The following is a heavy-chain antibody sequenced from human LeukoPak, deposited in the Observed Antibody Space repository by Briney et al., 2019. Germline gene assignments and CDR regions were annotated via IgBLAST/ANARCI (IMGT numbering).Heavy chain of an antibody. J-gene: IGHJ4*02. D-gene: IGHD2-15*01. Sequence: GESLKIFCEASGYSFTRYWIGWVRQMPGKGLAWMRIIYPRDSDTRYSPSFRGQVTNSADKSISTAYLQWSSLKASDAAMYYCATCSGGSCYSGPFDYWGQGTLVTVSS. CDR1: GYSFTRYW. CDR2: IYPRDSDT. CDR3: ATCSGGSCYSGPFDY. V-gene: IGHV5-51*01.